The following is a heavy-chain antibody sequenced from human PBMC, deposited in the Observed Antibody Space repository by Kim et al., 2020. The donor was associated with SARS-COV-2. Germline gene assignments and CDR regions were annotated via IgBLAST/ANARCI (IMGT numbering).Heavy chain of an antibody. J-gene: IGHJ3*02. CDR2: IYYSGST. D-gene: IGHD3-10*01. CDR3: ARDSALSGNAFDI. V-gene: IGHV4-39*07. CDR1: GGSISSSSYY. Sequence: SETLSLTCTVSGGSISSSSYYWGWNRQPPGKGLEWIGSIYYSGSTYYNPSLKSRVTISVDTSKNQFSLKLSSVTAADTAVYYCARDSALSGNAFDIWGQG.